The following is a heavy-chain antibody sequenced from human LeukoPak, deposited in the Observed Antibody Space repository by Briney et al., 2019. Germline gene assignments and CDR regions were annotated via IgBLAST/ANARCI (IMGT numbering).Heavy chain of an antibody. Sequence: GGSLRLSCTASGFTFGDYAMSWVRQAPGKGLEWVGFIRSKAYGGTTEYAASVKGRFTISRDDSKSIAYLQMNSLKTEDTAVYYCTRDRYSGYDYFDYWGQGTLVTVSS. J-gene: IGHJ4*02. CDR1: GFTFGDYA. CDR2: IRSKAYGGTT. V-gene: IGHV3-49*04. D-gene: IGHD5-12*01. CDR3: TRDRYSGYDYFDY.